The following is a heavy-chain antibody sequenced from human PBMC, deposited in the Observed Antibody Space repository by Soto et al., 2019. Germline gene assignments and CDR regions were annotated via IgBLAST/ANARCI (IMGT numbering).Heavy chain of an antibody. D-gene: IGHD5-18*01. V-gene: IGHV1-24*01. CDR1: GYTLTELS. Sequence: GASVKVSCKVSGYTLTELSMHWVRQAPGKGLEWMGGFDPEDGETIYAQKFQGRVTITRDTSASTAYMELSSLRSEDTAVYYCARDTAMVTYYFDYWGQGTLVTVS. CDR2: FDPEDGET. CDR3: ARDTAMVTYYFDY. J-gene: IGHJ4*02.